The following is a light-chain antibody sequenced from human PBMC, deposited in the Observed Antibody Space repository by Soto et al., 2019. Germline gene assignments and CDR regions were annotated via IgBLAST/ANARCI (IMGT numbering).Light chain of an antibody. CDR1: QSVSSN. Sequence: EIVMTQSPATLSVSPGERATLSCRASQSVSSNLAWYQQKPGQAPRLLIYGASTRATGIPARFSGSGSGTEFTLTISILQSEDFAVYYCQQYNNWPPGVTFGPGTKVDTK. CDR3: QQYNNWPPGVT. J-gene: IGKJ3*01. CDR2: GAS. V-gene: IGKV3-15*01.